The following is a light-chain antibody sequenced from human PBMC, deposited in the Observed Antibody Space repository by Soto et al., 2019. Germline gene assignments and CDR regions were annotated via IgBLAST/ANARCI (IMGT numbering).Light chain of an antibody. CDR3: QQYNRYAGT. Sequence: DIQMTQSPSTLSASVGDRVTITCRASQSISSWLAWYQQKPGKAPKLPLYKASSLERGVPSRFSGRESGTEFTLTMRGVQPDDFSTAYWQQYNRYAGTVGQGTKLEIK. V-gene: IGKV1-5*03. CDR2: KAS. J-gene: IGKJ2*01. CDR1: QSISSW.